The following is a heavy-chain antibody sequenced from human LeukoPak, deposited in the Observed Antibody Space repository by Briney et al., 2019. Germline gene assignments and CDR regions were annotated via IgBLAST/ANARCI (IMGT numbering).Heavy chain of an antibody. V-gene: IGHV3-48*01. CDR2: ISGSSGTI. CDR1: GFTFSSYR. CDR3: ARRSEFGVLYYMDV. J-gene: IGHJ6*03. Sequence: GGSLRLSCSASGFTFSSYRMTWVRQAPGKGLEWVSYISGSSGTIYYADSVKGRFTISRDNAKNSLYLQMNSLRAEDTAMYYCARRSEFGVLYYMDVWGKGTTVTVSS. D-gene: IGHD3-16*01.